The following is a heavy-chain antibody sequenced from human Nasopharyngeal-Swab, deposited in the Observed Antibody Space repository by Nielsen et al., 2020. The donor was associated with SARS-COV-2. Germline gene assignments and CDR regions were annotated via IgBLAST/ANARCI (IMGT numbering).Heavy chain of an antibody. CDR3: AKDVHGDSDEIDY. Sequence: GGLLRLSCPAPGFTSRTSGMDWSRQAPGKGLEWVAVISYDGSNEYYEDSVKGRFTISRDNSKNTLYLKMNSLRVDDTAVYYCAKDVHGDSDEIDYWGQGTLVTVSS. V-gene: IGHV3-30*18. CDR2: ISYDGSNE. J-gene: IGHJ4*02. CDR1: GFTSRTSG. D-gene: IGHD4-17*01.